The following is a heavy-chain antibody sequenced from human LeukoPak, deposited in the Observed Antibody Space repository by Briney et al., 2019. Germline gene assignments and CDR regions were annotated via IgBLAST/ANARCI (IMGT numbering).Heavy chain of an antibody. Sequence: GGSLRLSCAASGFTFSHYAMTWVRQGPGQGLEWVSTVSESGDSIYYADSVKGRFTISRDNGKNSLYLQMNSLRAEDTAVYYCARYRHLGYWGQGTLVTVSS. V-gene: IGHV3-21*01. CDR1: GFTFSHYA. CDR3: ARYRHLGY. J-gene: IGHJ4*02. CDR2: VSESGDSI.